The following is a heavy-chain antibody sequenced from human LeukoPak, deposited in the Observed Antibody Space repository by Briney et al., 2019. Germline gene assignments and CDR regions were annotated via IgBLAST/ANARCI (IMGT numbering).Heavy chain of an antibody. CDR1: GGSFSGYY. V-gene: IGHV4-34*01. CDR3: ARARRGIVVVPAAGKYYFDY. D-gene: IGHD2-2*01. CDR2: INHSGST. J-gene: IGHJ4*02. Sequence: PSETLSLTCAVYGGSFSGYYWSWIRQPPGKGLEWIWEINHSGSTNYNPSLKSRVAISVDTSKNQFSLKLSSVTAADTAVYYCARARRGIVVVPAAGKYYFDYWGQGTLVTVSS.